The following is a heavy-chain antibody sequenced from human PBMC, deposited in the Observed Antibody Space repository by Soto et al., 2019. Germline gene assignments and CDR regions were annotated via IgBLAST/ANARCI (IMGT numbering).Heavy chain of an antibody. V-gene: IGHV3-43*01. CDR3: ANESTAMVIFYYGMDV. Sequence: GGSLRLSCAASGFTFDDYTMHWVRQAPGKGLEWVSLISWDGGSTYYADSVKGRFTISRDNSKNSLYLQMNSLRTEDTALYYCANESTAMVIFYYGMDVWGQGTTVTVSS. J-gene: IGHJ6*02. CDR1: GFTFDDYT. D-gene: IGHD5-18*01. CDR2: ISWDGGST.